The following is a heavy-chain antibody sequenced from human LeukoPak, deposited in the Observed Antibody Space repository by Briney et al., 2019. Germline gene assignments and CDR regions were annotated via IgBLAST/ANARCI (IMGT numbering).Heavy chain of an antibody. CDR3: ARVDSSSGYYHQFDY. D-gene: IGHD3-22*01. CDR1: GGTFSSYA. Sequence: SVKVSCKASGGTFSSYAISWVRQAPGQGLEWMGGIIPIFGPANYAQKFQGRVTITADESTSTAYMELSSLRSEDTAVYYCARVDSSSGYYHQFDYWGQGTLVTVSS. CDR2: IIPIFGPA. V-gene: IGHV1-69*01. J-gene: IGHJ4*02.